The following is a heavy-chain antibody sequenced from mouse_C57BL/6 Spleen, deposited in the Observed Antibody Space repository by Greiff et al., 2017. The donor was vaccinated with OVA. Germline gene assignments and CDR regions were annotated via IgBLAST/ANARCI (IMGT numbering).Heavy chain of an antibody. J-gene: IGHJ4*01. V-gene: IGHV1-20*01. D-gene: IGHD2-4*01. CDR3: ARRDYPYAMDY. CDR2: INPYNGDT. Sequence: VQLQQSGPELVKPGDSVKISCKASGYSFTGYFMNWVMQSHGKSLEWIGRINPYNGDTFYNQKFKGKATLTVDKSSSTAHMELRSLTSEDSAVDDSARRDYPYAMDYWGQGTSVTVSA. CDR1: GYSFTGYF.